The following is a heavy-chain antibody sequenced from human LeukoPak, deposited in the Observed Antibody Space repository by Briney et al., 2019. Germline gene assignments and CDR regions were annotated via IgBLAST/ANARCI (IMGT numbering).Heavy chain of an antibody. D-gene: IGHD3-3*01. Sequence: ASVKVSCKASGGTFSSYAISWVRQAPGQGLEWMGGIIPIFGTANYAQKFQGRVTITADESTSTAYMELSSLRSEDTAVYYCASSGSITIFGVVSPYYYYMDVWGKGTTVTVSS. CDR2: IIPIFGTA. CDR3: ASSGSITIFGVVSPYYYYMDV. J-gene: IGHJ6*03. CDR1: GGTFSSYA. V-gene: IGHV1-69*13.